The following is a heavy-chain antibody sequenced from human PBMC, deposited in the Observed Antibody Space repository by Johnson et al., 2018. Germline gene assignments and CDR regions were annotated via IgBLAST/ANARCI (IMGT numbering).Heavy chain of an antibody. CDR1: RFTFSSYS. CDR2: ISSSSSYI. CDR3: ARERSSSWYRLFPEYFQH. J-gene: IGHJ1*01. Sequence: EQLQECGGGLVKPGGSLRLSCAASRFTFSSYSMNWVRQAPGKGLEWVSSISSSSSYIYYADSVKGRFTISRDNAKNSLYLQMNSRRAEDTAVYYCARERSSSWYRLFPEYFQHWGQGTLVTVYS. D-gene: IGHD6-13*01. V-gene: IGHV3-21*01.